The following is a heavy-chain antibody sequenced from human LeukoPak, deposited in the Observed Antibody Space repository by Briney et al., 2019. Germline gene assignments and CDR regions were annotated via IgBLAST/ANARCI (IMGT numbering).Heavy chain of an antibody. CDR3: ARRLLGYCSGGSCEYYFDY. J-gene: IGHJ4*02. D-gene: IGHD2-15*01. V-gene: IGHV5-51*01. CDR1: GYRLTSYW. Sequence: GESLKISCKGSGYRLTSYWIGWVRQMPGKGLGWMGIIYPGDSDTRYSPSFQGQVTISADKSISTAYLQWSSLKASDTAMYYCARRLLGYCSGGSCEYYFDYWGQGTLVTVSS. CDR2: IYPGDSDT.